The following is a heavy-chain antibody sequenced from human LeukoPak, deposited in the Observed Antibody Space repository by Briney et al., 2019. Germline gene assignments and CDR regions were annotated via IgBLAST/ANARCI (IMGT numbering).Heavy chain of an antibody. J-gene: IGHJ4*02. Sequence: PGRSLRLFCAASGFTFSSYAMHWVRQAPGKGLEWVAVISYDGSNKYYADSVKGRFTISRDNSKNTLYLQMNSLRAEDTAVYYCARDRPYYYDSSGYFVYWGQGTLVTVSS. CDR1: GFTFSSYA. CDR3: ARDRPYYYDSSGYFVY. D-gene: IGHD3-22*01. V-gene: IGHV3-30-3*01. CDR2: ISYDGSNK.